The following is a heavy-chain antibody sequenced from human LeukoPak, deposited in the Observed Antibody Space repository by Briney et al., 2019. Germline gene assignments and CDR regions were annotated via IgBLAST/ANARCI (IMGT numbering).Heavy chain of an antibody. CDR3: ARHVLPGYSSGWYGRGFDY. CDR2: INHSGST. J-gene: IGHJ4*02. CDR1: GGSFSGYY. V-gene: IGHV4-34*01. D-gene: IGHD6-19*01. Sequence: RSSETLSLTCAVYGGSFSGYYWSWIRQPPGKGLEWIGEINHSGSTNYNPSLKSRVTISVDTSKNQFSLKLSSVTAADTAVYYCARHVLPGYSSGWYGRGFDYWGQGTLVTVSS.